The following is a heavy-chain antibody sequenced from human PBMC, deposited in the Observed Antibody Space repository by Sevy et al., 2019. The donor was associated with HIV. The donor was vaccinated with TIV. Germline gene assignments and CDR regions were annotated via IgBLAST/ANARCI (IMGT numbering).Heavy chain of an antibody. J-gene: IGHJ4*02. Sequence: GGSLRLSCAVSGFNFNIYSMSWVRQAPGKGLEWVSTLSFGCGKINYANSVKGRFIISRDDSQKTQYLQMNSLRAEDTAVYFCAREGCTRPHDYWGQGTMINLSS. V-gene: IGHV3-23*01. CDR2: LSFGCGKI. CDR3: AREGCTRPHDY. CDR1: GFNFNIYS. D-gene: IGHD2-8*01.